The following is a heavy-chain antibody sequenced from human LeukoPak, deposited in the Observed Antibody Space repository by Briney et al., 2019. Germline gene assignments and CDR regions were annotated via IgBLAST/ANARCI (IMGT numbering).Heavy chain of an antibody. V-gene: IGHV3-30*02. J-gene: IGHJ3*02. Sequence: PGGSLRLSCAASGFTFSSYGMHWVRQAPGKGLEWVAVIWYDGSNKYYADSVKGRFTISRDNSKNTLYLQMNSLRAEDTAVYYCANLPMSLLWSRAVIDAFDIWGQGTMVTVSS. CDR2: IWYDGSNK. CDR1: GFTFSSYG. D-gene: IGHD3-10*01. CDR3: ANLPMSLLWSRAVIDAFDI.